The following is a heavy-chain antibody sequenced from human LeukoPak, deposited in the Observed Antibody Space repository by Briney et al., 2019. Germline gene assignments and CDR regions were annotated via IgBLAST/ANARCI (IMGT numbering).Heavy chain of an antibody. CDR1: GFTFDDYA. CDR2: ISWNSDSM. V-gene: IGHV3-9*01. D-gene: IGHD1/OR15-1a*01. Sequence: GGSLRLSCAASGFTFDDYAMHWVRHAPGKGLEWVSGISWNSDSMVYADSVKGRFAISRDNAKNSLYLQMNSLRIEDTALYYCAEDRGNMYFYYHMDVWGQGTTVTVSS. J-gene: IGHJ6*02. CDR3: AEDRGNMYFYYHMDV.